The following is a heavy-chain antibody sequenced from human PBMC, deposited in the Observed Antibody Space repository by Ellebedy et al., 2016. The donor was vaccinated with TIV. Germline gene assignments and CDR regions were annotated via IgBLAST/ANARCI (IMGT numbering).Heavy chain of an antibody. CDR3: AKDRHSNNWYGSDY. CDR1: GFTFDDYA. Sequence: GESLKISCAASGFTFDDYAMHWVRQAPGKGLAWVSLITYNGGNTYYADSVKGRFTVSRDNSKNSLYLQMNGLRPEDSALYYCAKDRHSNNWYGSDYWGQGTLVTVSS. J-gene: IGHJ4*02. D-gene: IGHD6-13*01. V-gene: IGHV3-43D*03. CDR2: ITYNGGNT.